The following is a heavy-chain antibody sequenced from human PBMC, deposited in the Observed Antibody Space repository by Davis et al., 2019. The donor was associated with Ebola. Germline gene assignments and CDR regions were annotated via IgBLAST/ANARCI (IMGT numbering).Heavy chain of an antibody. V-gene: IGHV3-23*01. D-gene: IGHD5-12*01. Sequence: PGGSLRLSCAASGFTFSNYVMNWVRQAPGEGLEWISTISALSDTTHYADSVKGRFTISRDNSKNTLYLQMNSLRAEDTAVYYVATADGRGPYYYYGMDVWGQGTTVTVSS. CDR1: GFTFSNYV. J-gene: IGHJ6*02. CDR2: ISALSDTT. CDR3: ATADGRGPYYYYGMDV.